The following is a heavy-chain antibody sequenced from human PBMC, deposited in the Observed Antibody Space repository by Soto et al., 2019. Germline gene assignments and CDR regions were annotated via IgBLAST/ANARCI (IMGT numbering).Heavy chain of an antibody. CDR1: ANSVSGNSSA. Sequence: QTLSLTCAVSANSVSGNSSAWNFIRQSPSRGLEWLGRTYYRSKWYNDYAVSVKSRITINPDTSKNQFSLQLNSVTPEDTAVYYCARDRGDFWSGSSVPYGMDVWGQGTTVTVSS. D-gene: IGHD3-3*01. V-gene: IGHV6-1*01. J-gene: IGHJ6*02. CDR2: TYYRSKWYN. CDR3: ARDRGDFWSGSSVPYGMDV.